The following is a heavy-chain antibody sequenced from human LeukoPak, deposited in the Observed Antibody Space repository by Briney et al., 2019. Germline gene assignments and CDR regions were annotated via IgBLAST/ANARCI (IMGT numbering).Heavy chain of an antibody. CDR3: ATAPILRGEGGEHYKYGMDV. D-gene: IGHD2-2*02. CDR1: VGSINSGNW. CDR2: IYHNGTP. Sequence: SETLSLTCAVSVGSINSGNWWSWVRQSPGTGLEWIGEIYHNGTPIYNPSLKSRVTISADTFKNHFSLKMTSVTAADTAVYYCATAPILRGEGGEHYKYGMDVWGQGTTVIVSS. J-gene: IGHJ6*02. V-gene: IGHV4-4*02.